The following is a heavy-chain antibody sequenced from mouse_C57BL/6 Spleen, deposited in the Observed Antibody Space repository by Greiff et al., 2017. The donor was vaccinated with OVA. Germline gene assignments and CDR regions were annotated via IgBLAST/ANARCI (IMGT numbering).Heavy chain of an antibody. V-gene: IGHV1-50*01. Sequence: QVQLQQPGAELVKPGASVKLSCKASGYTFTSYWMQWVKQRPGQGLEWIGEIDPSDSYTNYNQKFKGKATLTVDTSSSTAYMQLSSLTSEDSAVYYCARGGNRITTLDYWGQGTTLTVSS. J-gene: IGHJ2*01. CDR3: ARGGNRITTLDY. CDR1: GYTFTSYW. CDR2: IDPSDSYT. D-gene: IGHD1-1*01.